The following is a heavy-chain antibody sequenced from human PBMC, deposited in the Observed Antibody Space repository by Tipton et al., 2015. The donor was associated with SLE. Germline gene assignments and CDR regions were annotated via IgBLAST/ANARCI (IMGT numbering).Heavy chain of an antibody. Sequence: LRLSCAVSGYSISSGYYWGWIRQPPGKGLEWIGSIYHSGSTYYNPSLKSRVTISVDTSKNQFSLKLSSVTAADTAVYYCARHAPMTTVTTFWYFDLWGRGTLVTVSS. V-gene: IGHV4-38-2*01. CDR1: GYSISSGYY. J-gene: IGHJ2*01. CDR2: IYHSGST. CDR3: ARHAPMTTVTTFWYFDL. D-gene: IGHD4-17*01.